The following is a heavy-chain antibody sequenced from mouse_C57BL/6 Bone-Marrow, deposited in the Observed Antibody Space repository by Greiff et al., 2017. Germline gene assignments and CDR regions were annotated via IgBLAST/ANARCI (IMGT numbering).Heavy chain of an antibody. CDR3: TAPLPNWAFAY. D-gene: IGHD4-1*01. Sequence: VQLQQSGAELVRPGASVKLSCTASGFNIKDDYMHWVKQRPEQGLEWIGWIDPENGDTEYASKFQGKATITADTSSNTAYLQLSSLTSEDTAVYYCTAPLPNWAFAYWGRGTLVTVSA. CDR2: IDPENGDT. CDR1: GFNIKDDY. V-gene: IGHV14-4*01. J-gene: IGHJ3*01.